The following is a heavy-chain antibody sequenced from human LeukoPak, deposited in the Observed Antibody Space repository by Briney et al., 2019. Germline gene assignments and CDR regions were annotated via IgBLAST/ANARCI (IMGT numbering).Heavy chain of an antibody. D-gene: IGHD3-10*01. V-gene: IGHV3-23*01. CDR1: GFICSSNS. Sequence: GGYLRRSCAASGFICSSNSMIWVRQAPGKGLEWGAGLSGGVGGKNYANSVQGRVTISRDNPKNTLYLQMNSLRAEDTAVYFCAKRGVVIRVVLVGFHKEAYYFYSWGQGALVTVSS. J-gene: IGHJ4*02. CDR2: LSGGVGGK. CDR3: AKRGVVIRVVLVGFHKEAYYFYS.